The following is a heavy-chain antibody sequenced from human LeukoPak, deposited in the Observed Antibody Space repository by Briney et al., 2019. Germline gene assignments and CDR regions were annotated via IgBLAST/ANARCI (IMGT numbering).Heavy chain of an antibody. D-gene: IGHD5-18*01. CDR1: GFPFSIYG. Sequence: PGRSLSLSCAASGFPFSIYGMHWVRQAPGKGLEWVAFIWYDGSSKYYADSVKGRFTISRDNSKNTLYLEVNSLGAEDTAVYYCAKDGDTAMVFDYWGQGTLVTVSS. V-gene: IGHV3-33*06. CDR2: IWYDGSSK. CDR3: AKDGDTAMVFDY. J-gene: IGHJ4*02.